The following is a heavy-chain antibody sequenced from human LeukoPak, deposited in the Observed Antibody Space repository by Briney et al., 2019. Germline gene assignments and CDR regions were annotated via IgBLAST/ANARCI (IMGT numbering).Heavy chain of an antibody. CDR1: GFTLSSYG. J-gene: IGHJ4*02. Sequence: GGSLRLSCAASGFTLSSYGMHWVRQAPGKGLEWVAVIWYDGSNKYYADSVKGRFTISRDNSKNTLYLQMNSLRAEDTAVYYCAKELQMATIKDDWSYFDYWGQGTLVTVSS. CDR3: AKELQMATIKDDWSYFDY. V-gene: IGHV3-33*06. D-gene: IGHD5-24*01. CDR2: IWYDGSNK.